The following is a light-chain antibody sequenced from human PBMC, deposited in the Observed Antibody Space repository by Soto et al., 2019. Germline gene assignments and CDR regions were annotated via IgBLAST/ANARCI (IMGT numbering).Light chain of an antibody. V-gene: IGLV2-14*01. CDR1: SSDVGGYNY. CDR3: SSYISSSTYV. J-gene: IGLJ1*01. Sequence: ALTQPASVSGSPGQSIAISCTGTSSDVGGYNYVSWYQQHPGKAPKLMVYDVSNRPSGVSNRFSGSKSGNTASLTISGLQAEDEADYYCSSYISSSTYVFGTGTKVTVL. CDR2: DVS.